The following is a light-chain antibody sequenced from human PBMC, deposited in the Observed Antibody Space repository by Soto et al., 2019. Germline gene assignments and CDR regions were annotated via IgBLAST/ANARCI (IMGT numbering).Light chain of an antibody. J-gene: IGKJ1*01. CDR1: QSVSSK. V-gene: IGKV3-15*01. CDR3: QQYNCWPRT. CDR2: VAS. Sequence: EIVMTQSPATLSVSPGERATLSCRASQSVSSKLAWYQQKPGQAPRLLIYVASTRATGIPARFSGRGSGTEFTLIISILHAEYAAFYYWQQYNCWPRTFGQGTKVDIK.